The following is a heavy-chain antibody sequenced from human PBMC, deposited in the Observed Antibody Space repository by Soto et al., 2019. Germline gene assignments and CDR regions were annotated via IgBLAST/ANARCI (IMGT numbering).Heavy chain of an antibody. CDR1: GGTFSNNA. V-gene: IGHV1-69*12. Sequence: QVQLVQSGAEVKKPESSVKVSCKASGGTFSNNAISWVRQAPGQGLEWMGGIIPMFGTANYAQKFQGRITITADESTSTAYMELSSLRSEDKAVYYCARLGRGFGELSQALKSYHYYGMDVWGQGTTVTVSS. CDR3: ARLGRGFGELSQALKSYHYYGMDV. J-gene: IGHJ6*02. CDR2: IIPMFGTA. D-gene: IGHD3-10*01.